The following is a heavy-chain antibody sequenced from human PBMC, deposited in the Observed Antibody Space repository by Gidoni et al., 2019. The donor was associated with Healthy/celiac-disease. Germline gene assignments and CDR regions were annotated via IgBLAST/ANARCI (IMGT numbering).Heavy chain of an antibody. J-gene: IGHJ6*02. Sequence: EVQLLESGGGLVQPGGSLRLSCAASGFTFSSYAMSWVRQAPGKGLEWGSAISGSGGSTYYADSVKGRFTISRDNSKNTLYLQMNSLRAEDTAVYYCAKMSDLYYYYGMDVWGQGTTVTVSS. CDR1: GFTFSSYA. CDR2: ISGSGGST. CDR3: AKMSDLYYYYGMDV. V-gene: IGHV3-23*01.